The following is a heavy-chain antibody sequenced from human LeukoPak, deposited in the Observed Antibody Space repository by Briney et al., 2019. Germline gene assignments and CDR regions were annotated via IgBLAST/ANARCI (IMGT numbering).Heavy chain of an antibody. CDR3: ARGAGSSWYDY. CDR1: GFTFSNYS. V-gene: IGHV3-21*01. CDR2: ISDSTSYI. J-gene: IGHJ4*02. D-gene: IGHD6-13*01. Sequence: GGSLRLSCAASGFTFSNYSMNWVRQAPGKGLEWVSSISDSTSYIYYADSVKGRFTISRDNAKNSLYLQMNSLRAEDTAVYYCARGAGSSWYDYWGQGTLVTVSS.